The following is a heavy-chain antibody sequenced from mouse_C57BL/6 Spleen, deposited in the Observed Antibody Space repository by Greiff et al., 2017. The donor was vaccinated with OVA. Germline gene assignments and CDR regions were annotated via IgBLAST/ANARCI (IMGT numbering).Heavy chain of an antibody. J-gene: IGHJ4*01. CDR2: ISSGSSTI. Sequence: EVQLVESGGGLVKPGGSLKLSCAASGFTFSDYGMHWVRQAPEKGLEWVAYISSGSSTIYYADKVKGRFTISRDNAKNTLFLQMTSLRSEDTAMYYCARDYDYDNYAMDYWGQGTSVTVSS. CDR1: GFTFSDYG. V-gene: IGHV5-17*01. CDR3: ARDYDYDNYAMDY. D-gene: IGHD2-4*01.